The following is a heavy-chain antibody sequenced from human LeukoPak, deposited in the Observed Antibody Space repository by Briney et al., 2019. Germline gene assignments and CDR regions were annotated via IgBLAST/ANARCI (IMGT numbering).Heavy chain of an antibody. Sequence: GGSLRLSCAASGFTFSSYAMSWVRQAPGKGLEWVSSISGSGGSTYFADSVKGRFTISRDNSKNTLYLQMNSLRAEDTAVYYCAKASPHYYGSGSYYLNPFDPWGQGTLVTVSS. V-gene: IGHV3-23*01. CDR1: GFTFSSYA. D-gene: IGHD3-10*01. J-gene: IGHJ5*02. CDR2: ISGSGGST. CDR3: AKASPHYYGSGSYYLNPFDP.